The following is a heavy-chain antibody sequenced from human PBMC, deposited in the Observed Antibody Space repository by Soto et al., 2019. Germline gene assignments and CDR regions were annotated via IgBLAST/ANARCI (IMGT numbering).Heavy chain of an antibody. CDR2: IYYSGST. CDR1: GGSISSYY. J-gene: IGHJ6*02. V-gene: IGHV4-59*01. CDR3: ARLSRGYSYPKGYYYGMDV. Sequence: SETLSLTCTVSGGSISSYYWSWIRQPPGKGLEWIGYIYYSGSTNYNPSLKSRVTISVDTSKNQFSLKLSSVTAADTAVYYCARLSRGYSYPKGYYYGMDVWGQGTTVTVSS. D-gene: IGHD5-18*01.